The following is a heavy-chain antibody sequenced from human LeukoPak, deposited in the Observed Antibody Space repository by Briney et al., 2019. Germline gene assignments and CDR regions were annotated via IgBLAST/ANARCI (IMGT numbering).Heavy chain of an antibody. CDR3: ARGRPYFAY. CDR2: IYSGGNT. Sequence: GGSLRLSCAASGFTVISNYMSWVRQAPGKGLEWVSVIYSGGNTYYADSVKGRFTISRDSSKNTLYLQMNSLRAEDTAVYYCARGRPYFAYWGQGTLVTVSS. CDR1: GFTVISNY. V-gene: IGHV3-53*01. D-gene: IGHD2-21*01. J-gene: IGHJ4*02.